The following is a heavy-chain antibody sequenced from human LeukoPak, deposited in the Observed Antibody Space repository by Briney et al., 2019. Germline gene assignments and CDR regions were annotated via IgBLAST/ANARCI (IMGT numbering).Heavy chain of an antibody. J-gene: IGHJ5*02. Sequence: ASVKVSCKASGYTFTGYFMHWVRQAPGQGLEWMGWINPNSGGTNYAQEFQDRVTMTRDTSISTAYMELSRLRSDDTAVYYCARNKDYDILVNYFDPWGQGTLVTVSS. V-gene: IGHV1-2*02. CDR3: ARNKDYDILVNYFDP. CDR1: GYTFTGYF. CDR2: INPNSGGT. D-gene: IGHD3-9*01.